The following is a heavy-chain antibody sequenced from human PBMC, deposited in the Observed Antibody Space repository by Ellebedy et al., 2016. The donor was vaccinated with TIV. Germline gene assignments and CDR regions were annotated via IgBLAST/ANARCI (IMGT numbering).Heavy chain of an antibody. CDR2: IYYSGST. J-gene: IGHJ3*02. CDR3: AREGNSFPGAFDI. D-gene: IGHD4-23*01. CDR1: GGSISSGGYY. Sequence: SETLSLXCTVSGGSISSGGYYWSWIRQHPGKGLEWIGYIYYSGSTYYNPSLKSRVTISVDTSKNQFSLKLSSVTAADTAVYYCAREGNSFPGAFDIWGQGTMVTVSS. V-gene: IGHV4-31*03.